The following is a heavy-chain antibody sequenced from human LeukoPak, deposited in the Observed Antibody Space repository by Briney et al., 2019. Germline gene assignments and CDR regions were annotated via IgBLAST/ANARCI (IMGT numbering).Heavy chain of an antibody. CDR2: ISGSGSDT. J-gene: IGHJ4*02. D-gene: IGHD3/OR15-3a*01. V-gene: IGHV3-23*01. CDR1: GFTFTTYA. CDR3: AKRTLGGLAFDY. Sequence: PGGSLRLSCAASGFTFTTYAMHWVRQAPGKGLEWVSAISGSGSDTYYADSVKGRFTISRDNSKNTLYLQMNSLRAEDTAVYYCAKRTLGGLAFDYWGQGTLVTVSS.